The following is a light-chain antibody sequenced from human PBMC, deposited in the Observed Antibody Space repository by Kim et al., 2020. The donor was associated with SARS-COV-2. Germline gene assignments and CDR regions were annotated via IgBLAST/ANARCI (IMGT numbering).Light chain of an antibody. V-gene: IGLV3-19*01. CDR3: NSRGSNDNVL. CDR2: GKN. CDR1: SLRSYY. Sequence: VALGQTVRITCQGDSLRSYYATWYQQKPGQAPIVVIYGKNNRPSGIPDRFSGSSSGDTASLTITGTQAGDEADYYCNSRGSNDNVLFGGGAQLSVL. J-gene: IGLJ2*01.